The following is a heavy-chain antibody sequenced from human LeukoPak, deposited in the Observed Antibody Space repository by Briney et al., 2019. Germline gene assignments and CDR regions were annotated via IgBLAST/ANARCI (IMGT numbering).Heavy chain of an antibody. V-gene: IGHV1-8*01. CDR1: GYTFTSYD. Sequence: ASVTVSFTASGYTFTSYDINWVRQAPGQGLEWMGWMNPNSGNTGYAQKFQGRVTMTRNTSISTAYMELSSLRSEDTAVYYCARGHYDSSGYDYWGQGTLVTVSS. CDR2: MNPNSGNT. D-gene: IGHD3-22*01. J-gene: IGHJ4*02. CDR3: ARGHYDSSGYDY.